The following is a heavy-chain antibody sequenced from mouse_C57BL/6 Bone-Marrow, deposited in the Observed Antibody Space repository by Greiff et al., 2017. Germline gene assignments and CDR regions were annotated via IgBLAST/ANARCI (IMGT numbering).Heavy chain of an antibody. CDR2: IYPGDGDT. Sequence: QVQLQQSGAELVKPGASVKISCKASGYAFSSYWMNWVKQRPGKGLEWIGQIYPGDGDTNYNGKFKGKATLTADKSSSTAYMPLSSLTSEDSAVYFCARGPITTVVATDYWGQGTTLTVSS. CDR3: ARGPITTVVATDY. J-gene: IGHJ2*01. V-gene: IGHV1-80*01. CDR1: GYAFSSYW. D-gene: IGHD1-1*01.